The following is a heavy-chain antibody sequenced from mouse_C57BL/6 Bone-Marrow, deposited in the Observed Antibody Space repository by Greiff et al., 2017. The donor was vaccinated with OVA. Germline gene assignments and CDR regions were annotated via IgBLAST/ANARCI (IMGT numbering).Heavy chain of an antibody. CDR2: INPYNGGT. CDR1: GYTFTDYY. J-gene: IGHJ2*01. D-gene: IGHD2-2*01. CDR3: AREGVMTLFDY. Sequence: EVQLQQSGPVLVKPGASVKMSCKASGYTFTDYYMNWVKQSHGKSLEWIGVINPYNGGTSYNQKFKGKATLTVDKSSSTAYMELNSLTSEDSAVYYCAREGVMTLFDYWGQGTTLTVSS. V-gene: IGHV1-19*01.